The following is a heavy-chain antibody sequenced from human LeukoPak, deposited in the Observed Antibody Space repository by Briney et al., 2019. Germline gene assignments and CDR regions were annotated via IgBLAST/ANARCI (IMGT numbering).Heavy chain of an antibody. CDR3: ARAGWFGELL. CDR2: INSDGSST. V-gene: IGHV3-74*01. Sequence: SGGSLRLSCAASGFSSSTSWMHWVRQAPGKGLVWVSRINSDGSSTSYADSVKGRFTISRDNAKNTLYLQMNSLRAEDTAVYYCARAGWFGELLWGQGTLVTVSS. J-gene: IGHJ4*02. D-gene: IGHD3-10*01. CDR1: GFSSSTSW.